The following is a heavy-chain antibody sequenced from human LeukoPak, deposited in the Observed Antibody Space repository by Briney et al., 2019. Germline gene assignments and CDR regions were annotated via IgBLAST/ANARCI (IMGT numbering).Heavy chain of an antibody. J-gene: IGHJ5*02. V-gene: IGHV4-4*07. CDR2: IHTSWTT. CDR1: GDSMSSYY. CDR3: ARGDYYDGGGRNWFDP. D-gene: IGHD3-16*01. Sequence: ASETLSLTCTVSGDSMSSYYWNFIRQPAGKGLEWIGRIHTSWTTYYNPSLKSRITMSADTSRNQFSLRLTSVTAADTAVYYCARGDYYDGGGRNWFDPWGQGTLVTVSS.